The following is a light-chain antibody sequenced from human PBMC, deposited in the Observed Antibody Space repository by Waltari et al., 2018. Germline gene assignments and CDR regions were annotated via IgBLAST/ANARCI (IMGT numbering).Light chain of an antibody. J-gene: IGKJ1*01. V-gene: IGKV1-5*03. CDR2: KAS. CDR3: QQYNTFPWT. CDR1: QSISTR. Sequence: DIQMTQAPSTLSASVGDRVTITCRASQSISTRLAWDQQKPGKAPNLLIYKASSLDSGVPSRFSGSGSETEFTLTISSLQPEDFATYYCQQYNTFPWTFGQGTKVEIK.